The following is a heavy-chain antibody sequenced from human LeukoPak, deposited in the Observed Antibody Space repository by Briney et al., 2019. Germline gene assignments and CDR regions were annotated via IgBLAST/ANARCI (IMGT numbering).Heavy chain of an antibody. Sequence: ASVKVSCKASGYTFTGYYMHWVRQAPGQGLEWMGWINPNSGGTNYAQKFQGRVTMTRDTSISTAYMELSRLRSDDTAVYYCARVSYSGYEGFDYWGQGTLVTVSS. J-gene: IGHJ4*02. V-gene: IGHV1-2*02. D-gene: IGHD5-12*01. CDR3: ARVSYSGYEGFDY. CDR1: GYTFTGYY. CDR2: INPNSGGT.